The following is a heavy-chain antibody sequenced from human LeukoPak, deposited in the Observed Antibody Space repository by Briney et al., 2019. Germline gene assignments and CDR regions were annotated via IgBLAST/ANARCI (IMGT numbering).Heavy chain of an antibody. Sequence: PSETLSLTCTVSGGSISSYYWSWIWQPPGKGLEWIGYIYYSGSTNYNPSLKSRVTISVDTSKNQFSLKLSSVTAADTAVYYCAREGEILYYGMDVWGQGTTVTVSS. V-gene: IGHV4-59*01. CDR1: GGSISSYY. CDR3: AREGEILYYGMDV. J-gene: IGHJ6*02. D-gene: IGHD1-26*01. CDR2: IYYSGST.